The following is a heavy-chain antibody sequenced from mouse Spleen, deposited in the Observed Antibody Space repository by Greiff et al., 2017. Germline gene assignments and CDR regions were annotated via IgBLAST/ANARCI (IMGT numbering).Heavy chain of an antibody. CDR2: IWSDGST. CDR3: ARHEGLELRGYAMDY. J-gene: IGHJ4*01. CDR1: GFSLTSYG. Sequence: QVQLKESGPGLVAPSQSLSITCTVSGFSLTSYGVHWVRQPPGKGLEWLVVIWSDGSTTYNSALKSRLSISKDNSKSQVFLKMNSLQTDDTAMYYCARHEGLELRGYAMDYWGQGTSVTVSS. D-gene: IGHD1-1*01. V-gene: IGHV2-6-1*01.